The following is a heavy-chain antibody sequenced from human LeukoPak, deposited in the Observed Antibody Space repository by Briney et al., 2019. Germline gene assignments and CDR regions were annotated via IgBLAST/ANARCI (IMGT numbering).Heavy chain of an antibody. CDR3: ARSRDGYNSGLFDY. V-gene: IGHV3-30*02. CDR1: GFTFSSYG. D-gene: IGHD5-24*01. J-gene: IGHJ4*02. Sequence: QAGGSLRLSCAASGFTFSSYGMHWVRQAPGKGLEWVAFIRYDGSNKYYADSVKGRFTISRDNAKNTLYLQMNSLRAEDTAVYYCARSRDGYNSGLFDYWGQGTLVTVSS. CDR2: IRYDGSNK.